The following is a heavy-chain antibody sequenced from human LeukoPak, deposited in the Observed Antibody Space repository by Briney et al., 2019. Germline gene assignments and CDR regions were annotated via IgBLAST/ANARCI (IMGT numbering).Heavy chain of an antibody. Sequence: GGSLRLSCAASGFTFSSYAMSWVRQAPGKGLEWVSAISGSGGSTYYADSVKGRFTISRDNSKNTLYLQMNSLRAEDTTVYYCAKDRIRGSGWYSDYYYGMDVWGQGTTVTVSS. CDR2: ISGSGGST. D-gene: IGHD6-19*01. CDR3: AKDRIRGSGWYSDYYYGMDV. CDR1: GFTFSSYA. V-gene: IGHV3-23*01. J-gene: IGHJ6*02.